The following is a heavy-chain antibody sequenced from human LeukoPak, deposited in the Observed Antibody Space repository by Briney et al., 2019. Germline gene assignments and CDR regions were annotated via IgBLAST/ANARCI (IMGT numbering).Heavy chain of an antibody. V-gene: IGHV1-18*01. CDR2: ISTNNGDT. CDR1: GYTFPNYG. CDR3: ASDHLSIEATGTRY. Sequence: ASVKVSCKASGYTFPNYGISWVRQAPGQGLEWMGWISTNNGDTNYAQKLQGRVTMTTDTSTNTAYMELRSLRSDDTAVYYCASDHLSIEATGTRYWGQGTLVTVSS. J-gene: IGHJ4*02. D-gene: IGHD6-13*01.